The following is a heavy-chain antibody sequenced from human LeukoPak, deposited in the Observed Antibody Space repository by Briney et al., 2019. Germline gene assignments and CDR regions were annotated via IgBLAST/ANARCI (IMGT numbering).Heavy chain of an antibody. CDR2: ISSSGSTI. CDR1: GFTFSDYY. CDR3: ARDYVWGSSESDY. V-gene: IGHV3-11*01. D-gene: IGHD7-27*01. Sequence: GSLRLSCAASGFTFSDYYMSWIRQAPGKGLEWVSYISSSGSTIYYADSVKGRFTISRDNAKNSLYPQMNSLRAEDTAVYYCARDYVWGSSESDYWGQGTLVTVSS. J-gene: IGHJ4*02.